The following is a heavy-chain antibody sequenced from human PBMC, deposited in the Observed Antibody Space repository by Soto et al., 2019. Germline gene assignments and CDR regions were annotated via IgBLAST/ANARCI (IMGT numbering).Heavy chain of an antibody. CDR2: IIPNSGKT. CDR1: GGTFSSYA. V-gene: IGHV1-8*02. J-gene: IGHJ5*02. Sequence: ASVQVSCKASGGTFSSYAISWVRQAPGQGLEWMGGIIPNSGKTVYAQKFQGRVTMTRNTSISTAYMDLSSLRSEDTAVYYCARGLLAYCTSGICRSWRFDPWGRGTLVTVS. CDR3: ARGLLAYCTSGICRSWRFDP. D-gene: IGHD2-8*01.